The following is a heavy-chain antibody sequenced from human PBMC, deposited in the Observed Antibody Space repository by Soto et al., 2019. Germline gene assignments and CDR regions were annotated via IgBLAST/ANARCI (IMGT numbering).Heavy chain of an antibody. D-gene: IGHD3-3*01. V-gene: IGHV4-31*03. J-gene: IGHJ5*02. Sequence: QVQLQESGPGLVKPSQTLSLTCTVSGGSISIGGYYWSWIRQHPGKGLEWIGYIYYSGSTYYNPSLKSRVTISVDTSKNQFSLKLSSVTAADTAVYYCARADPYYDFWSGSPPFDPWGQGPLVTVSS. CDR2: IYYSGST. CDR1: GGSISIGGYY. CDR3: ARADPYYDFWSGSPPFDP.